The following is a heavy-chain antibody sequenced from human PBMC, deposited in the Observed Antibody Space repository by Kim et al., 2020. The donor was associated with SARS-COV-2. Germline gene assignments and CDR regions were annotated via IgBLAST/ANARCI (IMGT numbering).Heavy chain of an antibody. CDR3: ARTLRGGNIDY. CDR2: TI. Sequence: TIYHADSAKRRFTSARDHAKNSLFLQTNSLRAEDTARYYCARTLRGGNIDYWGQGTLVTVSS. J-gene: IGHJ4*02. D-gene: IGHD5-12*01. V-gene: IGHV3-48*03.